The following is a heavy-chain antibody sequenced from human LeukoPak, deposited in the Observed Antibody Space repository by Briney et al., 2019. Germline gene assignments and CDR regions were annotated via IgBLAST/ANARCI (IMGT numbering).Heavy chain of an antibody. D-gene: IGHD4-23*01. CDR2: IYIYGTT. Sequence: PSETLSLTCTVSGGSVSGSYWSWIRQSAGKGLEWIGRIYIYGTTNYNPSLKSRVTISVDTSKNQFSLKLSSVTAADTAGYYCARKFSSGYGGNLYYLGQGTLVNVSS. J-gene: IGHJ4*02. CDR3: ARKFSSGYGGNLYY. V-gene: IGHV4-4*07. CDR1: GGSVSGSY.